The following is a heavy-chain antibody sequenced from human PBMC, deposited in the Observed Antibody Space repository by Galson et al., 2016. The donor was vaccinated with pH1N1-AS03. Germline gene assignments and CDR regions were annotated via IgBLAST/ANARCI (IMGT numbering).Heavy chain of an antibody. Sequence: PALVKPTQTLTLTCTFSGFPLSTSEVGVGWIRQPPGKALEWLALISWNDNKLYRPSLKSRLTITKDTSKNQVVLTMTNMDPEDTATYYCGHSTAGYWGQGILVTVSS. V-gene: IGHV2-5*01. D-gene: IGHD2-21*02. CDR1: GFPLSTSEVG. CDR2: ISWNDNK. CDR3: GHSTAGY. J-gene: IGHJ4*02.